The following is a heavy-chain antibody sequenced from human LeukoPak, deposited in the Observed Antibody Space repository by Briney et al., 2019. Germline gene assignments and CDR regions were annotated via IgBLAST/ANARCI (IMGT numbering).Heavy chain of an antibody. D-gene: IGHD3-9*01. CDR1: GFTFSTSA. V-gene: IGHV3-21*01. J-gene: IGHJ4*02. CDR3: ARDPLRYLRVGHYDY. Sequence: GGSLRLSCAASGFTFSTSAMNWVRQVPGKGLEWVSSIDLDSSHIYYAASVRGRFTISRDNARNSVYLQMNSLRVEDTAVYYCARDPLRYLRVGHYDYWGQGTLVAVSS. CDR2: IDLDSSHI.